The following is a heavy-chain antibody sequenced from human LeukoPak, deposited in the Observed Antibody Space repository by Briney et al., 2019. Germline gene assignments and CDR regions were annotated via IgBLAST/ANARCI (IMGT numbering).Heavy chain of an antibody. Sequence: GGSLRLSCAASGFTFNNYAMNWVRQAPGKGLEWVPSISGGGETTYYADSAKGRFTISRDNSQNTLYLQMNSLRAEDTAVYYCARDYADYVGYFFFDYWGQGTLVTVSS. CDR3: ARDYADYVGYFFFDY. CDR2: ISGGGETT. CDR1: GFTFNNYA. D-gene: IGHD4-17*01. J-gene: IGHJ4*02. V-gene: IGHV3-23*01.